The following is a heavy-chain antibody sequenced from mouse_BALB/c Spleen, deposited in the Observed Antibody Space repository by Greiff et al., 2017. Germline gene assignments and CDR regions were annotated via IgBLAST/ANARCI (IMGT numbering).Heavy chain of an antibody. CDR2: ISSGSSTI. Sequence: DVMLVESGGGLVQPGGSRKLSCAASGFTFSSFGMHWVRQAPEKGLEWVAYISSGSSTIYYADTVKGRFTISRDNPKNTLFLQMTSLRSEDTAMYYCATLWSMDYWGQGTSVTVSS. V-gene: IGHV5-17*02. J-gene: IGHJ4*01. CDR3: ATLWSMDY. CDR1: GFTFSSFG. D-gene: IGHD1-1*02.